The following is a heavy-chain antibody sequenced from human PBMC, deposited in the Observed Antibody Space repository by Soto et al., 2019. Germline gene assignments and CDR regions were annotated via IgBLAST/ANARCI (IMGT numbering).Heavy chain of an antibody. Sequence: SLKVSCKASCYTFTSYFISLLLHSPGQGLEWMGWISAYNGNTNYAQKLQGRVTMTTDTSTSTAYMELRSLRSDDTAVYYCARDRYYYDSSGYFFDYWCQGTLVTVSS. CDR1: CYTFTSYF. CDR3: ARDRYYYDSSGYFFDY. CDR2: ISAYNGNT. V-gene: IGHV1-18*04. D-gene: IGHD3-22*01. J-gene: IGHJ4*02.